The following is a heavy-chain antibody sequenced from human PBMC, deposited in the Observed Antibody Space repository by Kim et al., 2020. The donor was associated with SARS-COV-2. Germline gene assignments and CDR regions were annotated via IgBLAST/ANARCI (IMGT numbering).Heavy chain of an antibody. J-gene: IGHJ4*02. CDR1: GDSVSSNSAA. V-gene: IGHV6-1*01. CDR2: TYYRSKWYN. CDR3: ARDRGSGWLRGIYYFDY. D-gene: IGHD6-19*01. Sequence: SQTLSLTCAISGDSVSSNSAAWNWIRQSPSRGLEWLGRTYYRSKWYNDYAVSVKSRITINPDTSKNQFSLQLNSVTPEDTAVYYCARDRGSGWLRGIYYFDYWGQGTLVTVSS.